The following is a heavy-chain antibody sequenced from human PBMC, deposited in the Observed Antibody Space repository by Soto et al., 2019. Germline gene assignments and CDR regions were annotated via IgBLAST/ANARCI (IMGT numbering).Heavy chain of an antibody. V-gene: IGHV3-11*05. CDR2: ISSSGSYT. CDR3: AKVPQQLVPDY. D-gene: IGHD6-13*01. Sequence: GGSLRLSCAASGFSFSDYYMSWIRQAPGKGLEWVSYISSSGSYTNYADSVKGRFTISRDNFKKSLYLQMNSLRAEDTAVYYCAKVPQQLVPDYWGQGTLVTVSS. J-gene: IGHJ4*02. CDR1: GFSFSDYY.